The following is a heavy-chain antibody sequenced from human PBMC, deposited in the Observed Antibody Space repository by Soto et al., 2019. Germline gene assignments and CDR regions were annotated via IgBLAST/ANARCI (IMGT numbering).Heavy chain of an antibody. D-gene: IGHD2-2*01. CDR3: ARDKYCSSTSCYDGGSWFDP. CDR1: GYTFTSYA. J-gene: IGHJ5*02. CDR2: INAGNGNT. Sequence: QVQLAQSGAEVKKPGASVKVSCKASGYTFTSYAMHWVRQAPGQGLEWMGWINAGNGNTKYSQKFQGRVTITRDTSASTAYMELSSLRSEDTAVYYCARDKYCSSTSCYDGGSWFDPWGQGTLVTVSS. V-gene: IGHV1-3*01.